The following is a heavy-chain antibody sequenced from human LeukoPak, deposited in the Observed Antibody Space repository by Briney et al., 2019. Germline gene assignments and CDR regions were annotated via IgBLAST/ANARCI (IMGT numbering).Heavy chain of an antibody. J-gene: IGHJ4*02. V-gene: IGHV3-23*01. Sequence: PGGSLRLSCAASGFTFSSFAMSWVRQAPGKGLEWVSTISGSGGTTHYADSVKGRFTISRDNSKNTLFLQMNTLSAADTAVYYCARGGGYSSSWSYWGQGTLVTVSS. CDR2: ISGSGGTT. D-gene: IGHD6-13*01. CDR3: ARGGGYSSSWSY. CDR1: GFTFSSFA.